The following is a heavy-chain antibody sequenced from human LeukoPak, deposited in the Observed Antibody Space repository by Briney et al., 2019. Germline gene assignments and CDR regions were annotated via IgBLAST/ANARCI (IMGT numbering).Heavy chain of an antibody. CDR1: GFTFDDYA. Sequence: PGGSLRLSCAASGFTFDDYAMHWVRQAPGKGLEWVSGISWNSGSIGHADSVKGRFTISRDNAKNSLYLQMNSLRAEDTAVYYCARDDSSSPFDYWGQGTLVTVSS. CDR3: ARDDSSSPFDY. V-gene: IGHV3-9*01. CDR2: ISWNSGSI. D-gene: IGHD6-13*01. J-gene: IGHJ4*02.